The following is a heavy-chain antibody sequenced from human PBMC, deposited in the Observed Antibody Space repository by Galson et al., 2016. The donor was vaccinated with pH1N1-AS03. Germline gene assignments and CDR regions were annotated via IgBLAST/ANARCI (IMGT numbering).Heavy chain of an antibody. J-gene: IGHJ6*02. V-gene: IGHV1-46*01. Sequence: SVKVSCKASGYTFTSYYIHWVRQAPGQGLEWMGIINPSDGNTNYAQRFQGRVTMTRDTSTSTAYMELSSLRSDDTAVYYCARVSAGLTGYYYAMDVWGQGTTATVSS. D-gene: IGHD1-14*01. CDR1: GYTFTSYY. CDR2: INPSDGNT. CDR3: ARVSAGLTGYYYAMDV.